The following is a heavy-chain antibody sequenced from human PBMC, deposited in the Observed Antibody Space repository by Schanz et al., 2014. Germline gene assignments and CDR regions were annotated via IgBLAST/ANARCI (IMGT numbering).Heavy chain of an antibody. CDR2: ISAYNGNT. J-gene: IGHJ4*02. Sequence: QVQLVQSGAEVKKPGASVKVSCKASGYIFINSGISWVRQAPGQGLEWMGWISAYNGNTKYPQKHQGRVTMTTDTSTSTAYMELRSLRSDDTAVYYCARDAADFYDILTEEDYWGQGTLVTVSS. V-gene: IGHV1-18*01. CDR1: GYIFINSG. CDR3: ARDAADFYDILTEEDY. D-gene: IGHD3-9*01.